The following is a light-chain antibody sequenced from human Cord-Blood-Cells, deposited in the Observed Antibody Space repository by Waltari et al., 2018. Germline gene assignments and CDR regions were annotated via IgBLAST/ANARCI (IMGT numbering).Light chain of an antibody. V-gene: IGLV3-19*01. CDR1: SPRSYY. CDR3: NSRDSSGNHYV. J-gene: IGLJ1*01. CDR2: GKN. Sequence: SSELTQDPAVSVALGQTVRTTCQGDSPRSYYASWYQQKPGQAPVLVIYGKNNRPSGIPDRFSGSSSGNTASLTITGAQAEDEADYYCNSRDSSGNHYVFGTGTKVTVL.